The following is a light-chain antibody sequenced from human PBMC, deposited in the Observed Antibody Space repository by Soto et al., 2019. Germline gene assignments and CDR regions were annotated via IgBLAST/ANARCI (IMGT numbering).Light chain of an antibody. Sequence: EIVLTQSPGTLSLSLGERATLSCRASQSVTSSFLAWYQQKPGQAPRLLIYGASSRATGIPDRFSGSGSGTDFTLTISRLGPEDLAVYYCQQYGSSPWTFGQGTKVEIK. CDR2: GAS. CDR3: QQYGSSPWT. CDR1: QSVTSSF. V-gene: IGKV3-20*01. J-gene: IGKJ1*01.